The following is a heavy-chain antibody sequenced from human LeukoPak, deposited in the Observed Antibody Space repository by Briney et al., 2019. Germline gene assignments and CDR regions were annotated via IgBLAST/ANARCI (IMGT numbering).Heavy chain of an antibody. CDR2: ISYDGSNK. V-gene: IGHV3-30*04. Sequence: PGGSLRLSCAASGFTFSSYAMHWVRQAPGKGLEWVAVISYDGSNKYYADSVKGRFTISRDNSKNTLYLQMNSLRAEDTAVYYCAKGGLKGVLDYWGQGTLVTVSS. CDR3: AKGGLKGVLDY. J-gene: IGHJ4*02. CDR1: GFTFSSYA. D-gene: IGHD2-8*01.